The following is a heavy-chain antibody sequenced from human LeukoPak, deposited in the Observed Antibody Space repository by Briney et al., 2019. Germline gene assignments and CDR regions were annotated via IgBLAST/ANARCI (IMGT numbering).Heavy chain of an antibody. CDR1: GGSFTGFY. Sequence: PSETLSLTCVVHGGSFTGFYWSWVRQPPGRGLEWIGEVNHSGSTYYNPSLKSRVTISVDTSKNQFSLKLSSVTAADTAVYYCARGREYYDFWSGYYVFDYWGQGTLVTVSS. CDR2: VNHSGST. D-gene: IGHD3-3*01. J-gene: IGHJ4*02. V-gene: IGHV4-34*01. CDR3: ARGREYYDFWSGYYVFDY.